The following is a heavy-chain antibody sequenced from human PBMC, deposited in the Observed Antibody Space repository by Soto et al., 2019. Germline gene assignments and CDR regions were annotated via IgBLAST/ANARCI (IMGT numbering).Heavy chain of an antibody. CDR2: INVYNGDR. J-gene: IGHJ5*02. CDR1: GYIFTKYG. D-gene: IGHD2-21*02. CDR3: ARLTLGGDLMRNWFDP. Sequence: QVQVVQSGPELKKPGASVKVSCKAQGYIFTKYGIGWVRQAPGHGLEWMGLINVYNGDRKVAQKFQDRVSMTTDTATDTAYMELKSLRSGDTAVYYCARLTLGGDLMRNWFDPWGQGTLVTVSS. V-gene: IGHV1-18*01.